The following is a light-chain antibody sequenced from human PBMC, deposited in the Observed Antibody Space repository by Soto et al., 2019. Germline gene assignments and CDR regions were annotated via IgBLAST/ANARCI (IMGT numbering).Light chain of an antibody. CDR1: QGIRTY. CDR2: STS. V-gene: IGKV1-17*03. CDR3: LQSNSYPWT. Sequence: DIQMTHSPSAMSASVGDRVTITCRASQGIRTYVAWFQQKPGKVPRRLIFSTSSVQSGVQSRCRSSGSGTEFTLTTTSLQHEDVATYYCLQSNSYPWTFGQGTKVQI. J-gene: IGKJ1*01.